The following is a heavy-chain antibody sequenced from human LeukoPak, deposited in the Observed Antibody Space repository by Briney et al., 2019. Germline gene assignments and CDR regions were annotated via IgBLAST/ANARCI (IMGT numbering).Heavy chain of an antibody. CDR2: MYYNGSA. D-gene: IGHD2-15*01. V-gene: IGHV4-39*01. J-gene: IGHJ6*02. CDR1: AGFISSSSYY. CDR3: VAMVDYYYYVMDV. Sequence: SETMSLTCTVSAGFISSSSYYWGCIRQPPGKGLDWIGSMYYNGSAYYNPSLKSRVTISVDTSKNQFSLRLSSVTAADTAVYYCVAMVDYYYYVMDVWGQGTTVTVSS.